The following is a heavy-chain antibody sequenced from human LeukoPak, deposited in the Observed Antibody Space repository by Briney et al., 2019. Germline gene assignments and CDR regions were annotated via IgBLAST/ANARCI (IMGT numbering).Heavy chain of an antibody. CDR1: GFTFSSYW. CDR3: ASFSVVPAANP. V-gene: IGHV3-7*01. Sequence: GGSLRLSCAASGFTFSSYWMSWVRQAPGKGLEWVANIKQDGSVKYYVDSVKGRFTISRDNAKNSLYLQMNSLRAEDTAVYYCASFSVVPAANPWGQGTLVTVSS. D-gene: IGHD2-2*01. J-gene: IGHJ5*02. CDR2: IKQDGSVK.